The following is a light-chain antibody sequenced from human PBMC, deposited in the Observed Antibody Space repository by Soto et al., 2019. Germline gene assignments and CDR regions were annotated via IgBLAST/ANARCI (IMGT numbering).Light chain of an antibody. V-gene: IGLV4-69*01. CDR1: SGHSSYT. CDR3: QSCGIGIEV. J-gene: IGLJ3*02. Sequence: QSVLTQSPSASASLGASVKLTCTLSSGHSSYTIAWHQQQPEKGPRYLMTLNSDGSHSKGDGIPDRFSGSSSGAECYLSIVMVHSEDGVDYYWQSCGIGIEVLCVGIKLSVL. CDR2: LNSDGSH.